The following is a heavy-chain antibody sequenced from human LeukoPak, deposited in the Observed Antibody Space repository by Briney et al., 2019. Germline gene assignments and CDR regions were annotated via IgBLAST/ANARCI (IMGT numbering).Heavy chain of an antibody. CDR1: GFTFISYA. CDR2: ISGSGGTT. V-gene: IGHV3-23*01. J-gene: IGHJ4*02. CDR3: AKDLLEGAYSSFDY. D-gene: IGHD2-15*01. Sequence: GGSLRLSCAASGFTFISYAMSWVRQAPGKWLEWVSAISGSGGTTYYADSVKGRFTISRDTSKNTLYPQMNSLRAEDTAVYYCAKDLLEGAYSSFDYWGQGTLVTVSS.